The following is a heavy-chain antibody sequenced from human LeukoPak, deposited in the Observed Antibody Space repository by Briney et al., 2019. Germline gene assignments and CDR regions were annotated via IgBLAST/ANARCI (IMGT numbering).Heavy chain of an antibody. Sequence: GGSLRLSCAASGFTFSSYAMNWVRQAPGKGLEWVSGISGSGGSTYYADSVKGRFTISRDNSKNTLYLQMNSLRAEDTAVYYCAREKDFWSGYDGWFDPWGQGTLVTVSS. J-gene: IGHJ5*02. D-gene: IGHD3-3*01. V-gene: IGHV3-23*01. CDR1: GFTFSSYA. CDR3: AREKDFWSGYDGWFDP. CDR2: ISGSGGST.